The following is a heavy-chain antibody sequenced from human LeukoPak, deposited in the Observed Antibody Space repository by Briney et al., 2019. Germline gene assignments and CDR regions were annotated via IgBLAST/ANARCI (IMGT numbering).Heavy chain of an antibody. D-gene: IGHD2-15*01. CDR2: IIPILGIA. CDR3: ARGYCSGGSCYLDY. J-gene: IGHJ4*02. CDR1: GGTFSSYT. V-gene: IGHV1-69*02. Sequence: SVKVSCKASGGTFSSYTISWVRQAPGQGLEWMGRIIPILGIANYAQKFQGRVTITADKSTSTAYMELSSLRSEDTAVYCCARGYCSGGSCYLDYWGQGTLVTVSS.